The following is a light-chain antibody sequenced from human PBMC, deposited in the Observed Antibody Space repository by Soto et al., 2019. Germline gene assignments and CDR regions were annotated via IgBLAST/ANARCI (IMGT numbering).Light chain of an antibody. J-gene: IGLJ3*02. CDR1: NSNIGAGYD. CDR3: QSYESGWGV. CDR2: SNT. Sequence: QSVLTQPPSVSGAPGQRVTISCTGSNSNIGAGYDVHWYQQYPGTAPKLLIYSNTNRPSGVPDRFSASKSGTSASLPITGLQAEDEAYYYCQSYESGWGVFGGGTKLTVL. V-gene: IGLV1-40*01.